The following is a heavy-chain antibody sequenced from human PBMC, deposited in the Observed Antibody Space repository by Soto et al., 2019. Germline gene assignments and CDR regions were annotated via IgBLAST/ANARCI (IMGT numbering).Heavy chain of an antibody. CDR3: ARRDEVDHSLLWFGHASGWSEH. CDR1: GYTFTGYY. CDR2: INPNSGGT. J-gene: IGHJ1*01. D-gene: IGHD3-10*01. V-gene: IGHV1-2*02. Sequence: ASVNVSCKASGYTFTGYYMHWVRQAPGQGLEWMGWINPNSGGTNYAQKFQGRVTMTRDTSISTAYMELSRLRSDDTAVYYCARRDEVDHSLLWFGHASGWSEHWGK.